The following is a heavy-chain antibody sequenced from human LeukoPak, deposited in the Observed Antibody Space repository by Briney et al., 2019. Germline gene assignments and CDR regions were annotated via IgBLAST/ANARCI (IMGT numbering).Heavy chain of an antibody. CDR3: ARLPPNRMFDY. J-gene: IGHJ4*02. CDR2: IYHSGST. V-gene: IGHV4-39*07. Sequence: PSETLSLTCTVSGGSISSSSYYWGWIRQPPGKGLEWIGSIYHSGSTYYNPSLKSRVTISVDTSKNQFSLKLSSVTAADTAVYYCARLPPNRMFDYWGQGTLVTVSS. CDR1: GGSISSSSYY. D-gene: IGHD1-14*01.